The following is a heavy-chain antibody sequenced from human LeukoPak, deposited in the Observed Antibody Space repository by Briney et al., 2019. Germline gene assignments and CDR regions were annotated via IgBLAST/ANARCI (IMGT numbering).Heavy chain of an antibody. Sequence: GGSLRLSCAASGFTFSSYAMSWVRQAPGRGLERVSAISGSGGSTYYADSVKGRFTISRDNSKNTLYLQMNSLRAEDTAVYYCAKDNDFWSGFGDAFDIWGQGTMVTVSS. V-gene: IGHV3-23*01. CDR2: ISGSGGST. J-gene: IGHJ3*02. D-gene: IGHD3-3*01. CDR3: AKDNDFWSGFGDAFDI. CDR1: GFTFSSYA.